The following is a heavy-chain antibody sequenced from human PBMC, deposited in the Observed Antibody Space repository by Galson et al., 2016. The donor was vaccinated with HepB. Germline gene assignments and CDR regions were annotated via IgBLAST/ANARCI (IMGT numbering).Heavy chain of an antibody. CDR1: GDSVTTSTAA. D-gene: IGHD3-16*02. J-gene: IGHJ5*01. CDR3: ARYRDNDSWLDS. V-gene: IGHV6-1*01. CDR2: TYYRPKRWT. Sequence: CAISGDSVTTSTAAWNWIRQSPSRGLEWLGRTYYRPKRWTDYASSVKGRLSIDADTSKNQFSLHLKSVTHEDTALYYCARYRDNDSWLDSWGQGTLVTVSS.